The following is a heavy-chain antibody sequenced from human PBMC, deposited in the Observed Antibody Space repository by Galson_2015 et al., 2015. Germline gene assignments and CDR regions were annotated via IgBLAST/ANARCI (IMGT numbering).Heavy chain of an antibody. D-gene: IGHD2-2*01. CDR1: GFTFTGYA. V-gene: IGHV3-23*01. Sequence: SLRLSCAAPGFTFTGYAMGWVRQAPGKGLEWVSTISGNGDNTYYADSVKGRFTISRDNSKNTLYLQMNSLRAEDTAVYYCARQPGVIKGGYRTSYYGYFDSWGQGTLVTASA. J-gene: IGHJ4*01. CDR3: ARQPGVIKGGYRTSYYGYFDS. CDR2: ISGNGDNT.